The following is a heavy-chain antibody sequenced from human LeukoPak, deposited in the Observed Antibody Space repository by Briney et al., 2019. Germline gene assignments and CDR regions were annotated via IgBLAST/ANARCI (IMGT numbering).Heavy chain of an antibody. CDR1: GFTFSMYW. CDR2: INSDGSIT. Sequence: GGSLRLSCAASGFTFSMYWMHWVRQAPGKGLVWVSRINSDGSITTYGDSVKGRFTISRDNAKNTLYLQMNSLRAEDTAVYYCARNYYDSSGYYYHDYWGQGTLVTVSS. CDR3: ARNYYDSSGYYYHDY. J-gene: IGHJ4*02. D-gene: IGHD3-22*01. V-gene: IGHV3-74*01.